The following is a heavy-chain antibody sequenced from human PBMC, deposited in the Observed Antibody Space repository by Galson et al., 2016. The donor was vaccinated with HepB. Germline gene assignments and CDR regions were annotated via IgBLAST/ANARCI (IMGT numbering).Heavy chain of an antibody. CDR1: GFTFSTYG. J-gene: IGHJ4*02. Sequence: SLRLSCAASGFTFSTYGMHWVRQAPGKGLEWVAVISYDGDTKYRADSVKGRFTISRDNSKNTLYLQMHRLRFEDTAVYYCASDPRQWQRGYNYGFEYWGREPWSPSP. CDR2: ISYDGDTK. CDR3: ASDPRQWQRGYNYGFEY. D-gene: IGHD5-18*01. V-gene: IGHV3-30*03.